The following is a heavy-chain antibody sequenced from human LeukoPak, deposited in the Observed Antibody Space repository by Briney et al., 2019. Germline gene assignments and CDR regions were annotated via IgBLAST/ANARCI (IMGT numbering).Heavy chain of an antibody. D-gene: IGHD3-22*01. CDR2: INSDGSST. J-gene: IGHJ4*02. CDR1: GFTFDGCA. V-gene: IGHV3-74*01. CDR3: ARETDSSGYYIDY. Sequence: GGSLRLSCTASGFTFDGCAMHWVRQPPGKGLVWVSRINSDGSSTSYADSVKGRFTISRDNAKNTLYLQMNSLRAEDTAVYYCARETDSSGYYIDYWGQGTLVTVSS.